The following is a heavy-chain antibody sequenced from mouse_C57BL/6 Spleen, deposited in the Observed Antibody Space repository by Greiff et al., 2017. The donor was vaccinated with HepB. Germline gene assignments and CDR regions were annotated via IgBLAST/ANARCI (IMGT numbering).Heavy chain of an antibody. J-gene: IGHJ2*01. V-gene: IGHV1-64*01. D-gene: IGHD1-1*01. CDR3: ARGGITTVVDY. Sequence: VQRVESGAELVKPGASVKLSCKASGYTFTSYWMHWVKQRPGQGLEWIGMIHPNSGSTNYNEKFKSKATLTVDKSSSTAYMQLSSLTSEDSAVYYCARGGITTVVDYWGQGTTLTVSS. CDR2: IHPNSGST. CDR1: GYTFTSYW.